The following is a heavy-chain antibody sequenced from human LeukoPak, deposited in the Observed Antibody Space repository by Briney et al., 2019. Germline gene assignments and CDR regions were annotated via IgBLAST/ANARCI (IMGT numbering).Heavy chain of an antibody. D-gene: IGHD5-24*01. V-gene: IGHV4-59*08. CDR3: ARRVGMATIMD. CDR1: GDSISTFY. Sequence: SETLSLTCTVSGDSISTFYWNWIRQPPGKGLEWIGHIYYSGSTNYNPSLKSRVTISVDTSKNRFSLKLSSVTAADTAVYYCARRVGMATIMDWGQGTLVTVSS. J-gene: IGHJ4*02. CDR2: IYYSGST.